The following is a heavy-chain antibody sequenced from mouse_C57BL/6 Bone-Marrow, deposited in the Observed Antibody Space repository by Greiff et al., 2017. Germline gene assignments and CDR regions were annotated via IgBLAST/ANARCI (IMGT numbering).Heavy chain of an antibody. V-gene: IGHV1-63*01. Sequence: QVPLQPSGAELVRPGTSVKMSCKASGYTFTNYWIGWAKQRPGHGLEWIGDIYPGGGYTNYNEKFKGKATLTAAKSSSTAYMQFSSLTSEDSAIYYCARIYYSLFDYWGQGTTLTVSS. CDR3: ARIYYSLFDY. CDR2: IYPGGGYT. J-gene: IGHJ2*01. CDR1: GYTFTNYW. D-gene: IGHD1-1*01.